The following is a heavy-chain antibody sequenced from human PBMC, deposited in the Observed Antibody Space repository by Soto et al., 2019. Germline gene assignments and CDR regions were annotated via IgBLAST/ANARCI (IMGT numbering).Heavy chain of an antibody. Sequence: SETLSLTCAVYGGSFSGYYWSRIRQPPGKGLEWIGEINHSGSTNYNPSLKSRVTISVDTSKNQFSLKLSSVTAADTAVYYCARVFSSSGWFDYWGQGTLVTVSS. V-gene: IGHV4-34*01. CDR2: INHSGST. D-gene: IGHD6-19*01. CDR1: GGSFSGYY. CDR3: ARVFSSSGWFDY. J-gene: IGHJ4*02.